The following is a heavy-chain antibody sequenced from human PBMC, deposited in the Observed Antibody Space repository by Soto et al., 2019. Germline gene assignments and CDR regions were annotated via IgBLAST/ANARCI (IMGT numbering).Heavy chain of an antibody. V-gene: IGHV3-66*01. Sequence: GGSLRLSCAASGFTVSSNYMSWVRQAPGKGLEWVSVIYSGGSTYYADSVKGRFTISRDNSKNTLYLQMNSLRAEDTAVYYCASIQWGSSGHIDYWGQGTLVTVSS. CDR2: IYSGGST. CDR1: GFTVSSNY. J-gene: IGHJ4*02. D-gene: IGHD3-16*01. CDR3: ASIQWGSSGHIDY.